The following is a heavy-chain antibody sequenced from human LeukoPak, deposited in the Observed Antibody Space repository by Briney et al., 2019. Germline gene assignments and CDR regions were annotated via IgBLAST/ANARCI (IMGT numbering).Heavy chain of an antibody. Sequence: PGGSLRLSCAASGFTFSSYAMSWVRQAPGKGLEWVSSITSTGRHIYYADSVKGRFTISRDNGKSSLFLQMNSLRAEDTAVYYCARVRSVGGNPHAFDIWGQGTMVTVSS. CDR1: GFTFSSYA. V-gene: IGHV3-21*01. CDR3: ARVRSVGGNPHAFDI. CDR2: ITSTGRHI. J-gene: IGHJ3*02. D-gene: IGHD4-23*01.